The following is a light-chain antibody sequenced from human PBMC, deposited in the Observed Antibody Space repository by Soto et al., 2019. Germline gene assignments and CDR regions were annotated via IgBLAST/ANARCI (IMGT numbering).Light chain of an antibody. CDR2: SNS. Sequence: QSVLTQPPSVSGAPGQRVTISCTGTGSNIGADFDVHWYQQIPGTAPKLLIHSNSRRPSGVPDRFSGSKSGTSASLAITGLQAEDEAAYYCQSYDRRVSGSVFGGGTKLTVL. J-gene: IGLJ3*02. CDR3: QSYDRRVSGSV. CDR1: GSNIGADFD. V-gene: IGLV1-40*01.